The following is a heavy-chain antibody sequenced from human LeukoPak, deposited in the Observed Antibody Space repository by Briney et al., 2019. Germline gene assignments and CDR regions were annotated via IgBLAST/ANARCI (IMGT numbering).Heavy chain of an antibody. Sequence: PGRSLRLSCAASGFTFSSYAMHWVRQAPGKGLEWVAVISYDRSNKYYADSVKGRFTISRDNSKNTLYLQMNSLRAEDTAVYYCARPLGYCSGGSCYSSYFDYWGQGTLVTVSS. CDR2: ISYDRSNK. J-gene: IGHJ4*02. V-gene: IGHV3-30-3*01. CDR3: ARPLGYCSGGSCYSSYFDY. CDR1: GFTFSSYA. D-gene: IGHD2-15*01.